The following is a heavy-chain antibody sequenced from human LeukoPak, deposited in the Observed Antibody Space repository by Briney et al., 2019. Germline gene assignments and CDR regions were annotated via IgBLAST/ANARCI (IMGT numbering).Heavy chain of an antibody. J-gene: IGHJ4*02. V-gene: IGHV3-30*02. CDR2: IRYDGSNK. CDR1: GFTFSSYG. CDR3: AKLYGSGSY. Sequence: PGRSLRLSCAASGFTFSSYGMHWVRQAPGKGLEWVAFIRYDGSNKYYADSVKGRFTISRDNSKNTLYLQMNSLRAEDTAVYYCAKLYGSGSYWGQGTLVTVSS. D-gene: IGHD3-10*01.